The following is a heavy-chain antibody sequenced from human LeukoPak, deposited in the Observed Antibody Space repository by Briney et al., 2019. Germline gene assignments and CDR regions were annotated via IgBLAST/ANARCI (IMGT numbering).Heavy chain of an antibody. CDR1: GGTFSSYA. D-gene: IGHD2-15*01. Sequence: ASVKVSCKASGGTFSSYAISWVRQAPGQGLEWMGGIIPIFGTANYAQKFQGRVTITADKSTSTAYMELSSLRSEDTAVYYCARSPTDCSGGSCYSPDYYMDVWGKGTTVTVSS. CDR3: ARSPTDCSGGSCYSPDYYMDV. J-gene: IGHJ6*03. V-gene: IGHV1-69*06. CDR2: IIPIFGTA.